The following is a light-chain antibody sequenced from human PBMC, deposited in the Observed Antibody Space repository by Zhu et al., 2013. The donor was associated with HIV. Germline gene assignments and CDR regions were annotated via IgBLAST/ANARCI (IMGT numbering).Light chain of an antibody. Sequence: EIVLTQSPDILTLSPGETATLSCRTSQNVRTTYLAWFQQKPGQAPKLLVYGESGRAAGIPDRFYGSGSGTDFSLTITRLEPEDFAVYYCQQFGTSPHTFGQGTRLES. J-gene: IGKJ2*01. CDR2: GES. V-gene: IGKV3-20*01. CDR3: QQFGTSPHT. CDR1: QNVRTTY.